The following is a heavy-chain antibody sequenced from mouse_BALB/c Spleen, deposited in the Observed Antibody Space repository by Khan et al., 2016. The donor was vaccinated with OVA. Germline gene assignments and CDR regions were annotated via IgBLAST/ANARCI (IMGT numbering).Heavy chain of an antibody. Sequence: VQLKQSGAELVKAGASVKMSCKASGYTFTSYWMHWVKQRLGQGLEWFAETNPTNGRTYYNEKFKSKATLTVDNSSSTAYMLLSGPTFEDSAVXYCARIKKIVATYFDYWGQGTTLTVSS. CDR3: ARIKKIVATYFDY. CDR1: GYTFTSYW. V-gene: IGHV1S81*02. CDR2: TNPTNGRT. D-gene: IGHD1-1*01. J-gene: IGHJ2*01.